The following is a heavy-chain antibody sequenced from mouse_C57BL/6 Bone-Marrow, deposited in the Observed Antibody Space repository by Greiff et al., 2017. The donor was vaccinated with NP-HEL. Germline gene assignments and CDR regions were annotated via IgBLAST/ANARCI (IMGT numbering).Heavy chain of an antibody. Sequence: QVQLKQPGAELVKPGASVKMSCKASGYTFTSYWITWVKQRPGQGLEWIGDIYPGSGSTNYNEKFKSKATLTVDTSSSTAYMQLSSLTSEDSAVYFCARSAYYYGSSWDWYFDVWGTGTTVTVSS. CDR2: IYPGSGST. J-gene: IGHJ1*03. CDR1: GYTFTSYW. CDR3: ARSAYYYGSSWDWYFDV. D-gene: IGHD1-1*01. V-gene: IGHV1-55*01.